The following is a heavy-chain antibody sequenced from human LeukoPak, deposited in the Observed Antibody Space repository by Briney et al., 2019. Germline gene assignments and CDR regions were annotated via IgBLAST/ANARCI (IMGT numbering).Heavy chain of an antibody. Sequence: SETLSLTCTVSGSSLSNGYYWGWIRQSPGKGLEWIGSIHHSGNRFESGSTHYNPSLKSRLTVSADTSKNQFPLKLTSVTAADTAVYFCARNASSGFFNAWGQGTLVIVSS. J-gene: IGHJ5*02. CDR3: ARNASSGFFNA. V-gene: IGHV4-38-2*02. D-gene: IGHD6-19*01. CDR2: IHHSGNRFESGST. CDR1: GSSLSNGYY.